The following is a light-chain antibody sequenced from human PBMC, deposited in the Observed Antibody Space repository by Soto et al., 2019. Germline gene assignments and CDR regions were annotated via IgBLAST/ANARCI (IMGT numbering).Light chain of an antibody. CDR1: QSVGSY. V-gene: IGKV3-20*01. Sequence: EIVLTQSPGTLSLSPGERATLSCRASQSVGSYLAWYQQKPGQAPRLLIYGTSSRATGIPDRFSGSGSGTDFALTISRLEPEAFAVYHCQQYGNSRTFGQGTKVEIK. J-gene: IGKJ1*01. CDR3: QQYGNSRT. CDR2: GTS.